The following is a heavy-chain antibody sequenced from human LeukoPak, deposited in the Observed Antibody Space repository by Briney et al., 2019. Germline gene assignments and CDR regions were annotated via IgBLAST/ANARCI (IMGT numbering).Heavy chain of an antibody. CDR1: GFTFSSFD. CDR3: ARGPPRGKYYYMDV. V-gene: IGHV3-13*01. CDR2: IGTASDT. Sequence: GGSLRLSCAASGFTFSSFDMHWVRQPTGQGLGWVSTIGTASDTYYPGSVEGRFTLSRDNAKNSLYLQMNSLTAGDTAVYYCARGPPRGKYYYMDVWGKGTTVTVSS. D-gene: IGHD1-1*01. J-gene: IGHJ6*03.